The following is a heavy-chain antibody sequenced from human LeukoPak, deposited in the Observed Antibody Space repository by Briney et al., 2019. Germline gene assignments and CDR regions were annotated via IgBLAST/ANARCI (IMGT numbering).Heavy chain of an antibody. CDR1: GFIFSNYG. D-gene: IGHD4-17*01. V-gene: IGHV3-7*01. CDR2: IKQDGSEK. Sequence: PGGSLRLSCAASGFIFSNYGMNWVRQAPGKGLEWVANIKQDGSEKYYVDSVKGRFTISRDNAKNSLYLQMNSLRAEDTAVYYCARDSVTTVNFDYWGQGTLVTVSS. J-gene: IGHJ4*02. CDR3: ARDSVTTVNFDY.